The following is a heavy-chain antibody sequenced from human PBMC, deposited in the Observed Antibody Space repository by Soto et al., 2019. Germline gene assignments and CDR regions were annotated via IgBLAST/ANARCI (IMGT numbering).Heavy chain of an antibody. CDR1: GYTFTSYY. V-gene: IGHV1-3*01. D-gene: IGHD6-19*01. CDR3: ARAVAVPADFDY. Sequence: ASVKVSCKASGYTFTSYYMNWVRQAPGQGLEWMGWINAGNGNTKYSQKFQGRVTITRGTSASTAYMELSSLRSEDTAVYYCARAVAVPADFDYWGQGTLVTVSS. J-gene: IGHJ4*02. CDR2: INAGNGNT.